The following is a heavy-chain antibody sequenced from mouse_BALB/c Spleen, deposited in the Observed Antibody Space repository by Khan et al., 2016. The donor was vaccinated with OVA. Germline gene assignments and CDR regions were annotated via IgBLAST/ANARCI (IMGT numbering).Heavy chain of an antibody. CDR2: IFPGTGTT. V-gene: IGHV1S132*01. CDR1: GYTFTNYW. Sequence: QVQLQQSGAEVVKPGASVNLSCKTSGYTFTNYWIQWVKQRPGQGLGWIGEIFPGTGTTYYNENFKDKATLTIDTSSTTAYMQLSSLTSEDSAVYFCARGYFGNYEVAYWGQGTLVTGSA. D-gene: IGHD2-1*01. J-gene: IGHJ3*01. CDR3: ARGYFGNYEVAY.